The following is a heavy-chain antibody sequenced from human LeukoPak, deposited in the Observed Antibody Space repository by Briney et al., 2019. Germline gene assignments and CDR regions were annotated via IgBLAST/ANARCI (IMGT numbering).Heavy chain of an antibody. J-gene: IGHJ3*02. D-gene: IGHD5-18*01. V-gene: IGHV3-21*04. CDR1: GFTFSSYS. Sequence: PGGSLRLSCAASGFTFSSYSMNWVRQAPGKGLEWVSSISSSSSYIYYADSVKGRFTISRDNAKNSLYLQMNSLRAEDTAVYYCANGYSYVEDAFDIWGQGTMVTVSS. CDR2: ISSSSSYI. CDR3: ANGYSYVEDAFDI.